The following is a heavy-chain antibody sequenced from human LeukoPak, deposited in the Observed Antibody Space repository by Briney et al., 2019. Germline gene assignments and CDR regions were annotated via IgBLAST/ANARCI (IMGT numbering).Heavy chain of an antibody. Sequence: PGGSLRLSCAASGFSFNSYWMSWVRPAPGKGLEWVANIKQDGSEKYYVDSVKGRFTISRDNAKSSLYLQMNSLRVEDTALYYCARGTWNFDLWGRGTLLSVSS. J-gene: IGHJ2*01. V-gene: IGHV3-7*04. CDR1: GFSFNSYW. CDR2: IKQDGSEK. CDR3: ARGTWNFDL.